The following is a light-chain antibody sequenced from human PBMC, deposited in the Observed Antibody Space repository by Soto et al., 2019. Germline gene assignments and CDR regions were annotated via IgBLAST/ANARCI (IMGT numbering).Light chain of an antibody. CDR3: QSYDSSLSTSGV. CDR2: VNN. J-gene: IGLJ3*02. V-gene: IGLV1-40*01. Sequence: QPVLTQPPSVSGAPGQRVTISCTGSSSNIGGGYDVHWYQQLPGTAPILLIYVNNNRPSGVPDRFSASKSGTSASLVITGLQAEDEADYYCQSYDSSLSTSGVFGGGTKLTVL. CDR1: SSNIGGGYD.